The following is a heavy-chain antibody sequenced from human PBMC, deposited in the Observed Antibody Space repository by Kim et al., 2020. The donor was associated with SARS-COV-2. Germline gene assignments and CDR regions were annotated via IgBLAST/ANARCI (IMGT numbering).Heavy chain of an antibody. D-gene: IGHD1-26*01. Sequence: SETLSLTCTVSGGSISSYYWSWIRQPPGKGLEWIGYIYYSGSTNYNPSLKSRVTISVDTSKNQFSLKLSSVTAADTAVYYCARDRGNNRREYYYYYGMDV. CDR2: IYYSGST. J-gene: IGHJ6*01. CDR3: ARDRGNNRREYYYYYGMDV. CDR1: GGSISSYY. V-gene: IGHV4-59*01.